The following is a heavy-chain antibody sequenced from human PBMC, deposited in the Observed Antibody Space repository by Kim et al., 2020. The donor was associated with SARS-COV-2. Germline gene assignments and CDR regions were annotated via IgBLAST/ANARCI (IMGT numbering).Heavy chain of an antibody. CDR1: GYSFTSYW. D-gene: IGHD6-13*01. CDR3: ARGWSRNPAASSPYYFDY. J-gene: IGHJ4*02. Sequence: GESLKISCKGSGYSFTSYWIGWVRQMPGKGLEWMGIIYPGDSDTRYSPSFQGQVTISADKSISTAYLQWSSLKASDTAMYYCARGWSRNPAASSPYYFDYWGQGTLVTVSS. V-gene: IGHV5-51*01. CDR2: IYPGDSDT.